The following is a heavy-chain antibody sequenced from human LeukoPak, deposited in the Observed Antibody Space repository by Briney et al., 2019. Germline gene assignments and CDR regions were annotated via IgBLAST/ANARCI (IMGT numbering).Heavy chain of an antibody. J-gene: IGHJ3*02. CDR2: ISSSSSYI. Sequence: PGGSLRLSCAASGFTFSSYSMNWVRQAPGKGLEWVSSISSSSSYIYYADSVKGRFTISRDNAKNSLYLQMNSLRAEDTAVYYCAKRIPAVVYDVFDIWGQGKMVTVS. D-gene: IGHD6-13*01. CDR1: GFTFSSYS. V-gene: IGHV3-21*01. CDR3: AKRIPAVVYDVFDI.